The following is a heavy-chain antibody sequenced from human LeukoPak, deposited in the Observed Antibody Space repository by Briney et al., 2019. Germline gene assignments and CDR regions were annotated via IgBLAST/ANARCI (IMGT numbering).Heavy chain of an antibody. J-gene: IGHJ6*03. CDR2: INPNSGGT. Sequence: ASVKVSCKASGYTFTGYYMHWVRQAPGQGLEWMGWINPNSGGTNYAQKFQGRVTMTRDTSISAAYMELSRLRSDDTAVYYCARVLVPAATAYYYYYYMDVWGKGTTVTVSS. CDR3: ARVLVPAATAYYYYYYMDV. CDR1: GYTFTGYY. V-gene: IGHV1-2*02. D-gene: IGHD2-2*01.